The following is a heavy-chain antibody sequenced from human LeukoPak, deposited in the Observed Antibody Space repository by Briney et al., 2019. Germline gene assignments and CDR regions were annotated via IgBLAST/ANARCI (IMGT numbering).Heavy chain of an antibody. D-gene: IGHD3-22*01. CDR3: ARCSPGDSSNFYAVLQY. V-gene: IGHV1-69*06. J-gene: IGHJ4*02. CDR2: IIPVFGTT. CDR1: GGTFSSYA. Sequence: SVKVSCKASGGTFSSYAVSWVRLTPGQGLEWLGGIIPVFGTTTYAQKFQAKVTMTADKSTNTAYLEISSLTSDDTAVYCCARCSPGDSSNFYAVLQYWGQGTQVTVST.